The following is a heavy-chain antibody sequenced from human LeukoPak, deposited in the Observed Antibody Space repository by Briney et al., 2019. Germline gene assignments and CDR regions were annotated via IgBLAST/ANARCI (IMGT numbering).Heavy chain of an antibody. CDR1: GGSISSGSYY. J-gene: IGHJ6*03. Sequence: SSETLSLTCTVSGGSISSGSYYWSWIRQPAGKGLEWIGRIYTSGSTNYNPSLKSRVTISVDTSKNQFSLKLSSVTAADTAVYYCARGKSLNYYGSGSYYYYYYYMDVWGKGTTVTISS. D-gene: IGHD3-10*01. CDR2: IYTSGST. V-gene: IGHV4-61*02. CDR3: ARGKSLNYYGSGSYYYYYYYMDV.